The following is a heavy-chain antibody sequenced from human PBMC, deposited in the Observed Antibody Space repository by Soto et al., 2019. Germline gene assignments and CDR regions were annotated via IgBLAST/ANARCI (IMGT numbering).Heavy chain of an antibody. J-gene: IGHJ4*02. D-gene: IGHD2-15*01. CDR3: ARVVAGGFQRVFDY. V-gene: IGHV4-30-4*01. CDR2: IYYSGST. Sequence: WSWIRQPPGKGLEWIGYIYYSGSTYYNPSLKSRVTISVDTSKNQFSLKLSSVTAADTAVYYCARVVAGGFQRVFDYWGQGTLVTVSS.